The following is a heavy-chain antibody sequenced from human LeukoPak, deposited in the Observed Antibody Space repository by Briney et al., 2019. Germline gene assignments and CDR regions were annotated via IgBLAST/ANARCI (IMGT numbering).Heavy chain of an antibody. V-gene: IGHV3-11*04. Sequence: GGSLRLSCAASGFTFSDYYMSWIRQAPGKGLEWVSYISSSGSTIYYADSVKGRFTISRDNSKNTLYLQMNSLRAEDTAVYYCARGVTMIVASAADYWGQGTLVTVSS. CDR3: ARGVTMIVASAADY. CDR1: GFTFSDYY. D-gene: IGHD3-22*01. CDR2: ISSSGSTI. J-gene: IGHJ4*02.